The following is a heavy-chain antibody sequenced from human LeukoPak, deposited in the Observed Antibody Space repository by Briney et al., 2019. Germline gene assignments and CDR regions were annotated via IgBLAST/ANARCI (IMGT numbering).Heavy chain of an antibody. Sequence: PSETLSLTCTVSGGSISSDNYYGGWIRQSPGVGLEWIGYIFPSGSTYYNPSLKSRITISIDTSRNQFSLKLRSVTAADTAVFYCARNIQNRGFDLWGQGTLVTVSS. J-gene: IGHJ4*02. V-gene: IGHV4-30-4*01. CDR3: ARNIQNRGFDL. CDR1: GGSISSDNYY. CDR2: IFPSGST. D-gene: IGHD1-14*01.